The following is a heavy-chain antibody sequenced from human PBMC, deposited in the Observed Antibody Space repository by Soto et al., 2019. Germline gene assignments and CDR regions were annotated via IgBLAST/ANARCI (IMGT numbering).Heavy chain of an antibody. D-gene: IGHD2-21*01. J-gene: IGHJ6*02. CDR3: AKAIERAYGMDV. CDR1: GFTFSSYG. V-gene: IGHV3-30*18. CDR2: ISYDGSNK. Sequence: QVQLVESGGGVVQPGRSLRLSCAASGFTFSSYGMHWVRQAPGKGLEWVAVISYDGSNKYYADSVKGRFTISRDNSKNPLDLQMNSLRAEDTALYYCAKAIERAYGMDVWGQGTTVTVSS.